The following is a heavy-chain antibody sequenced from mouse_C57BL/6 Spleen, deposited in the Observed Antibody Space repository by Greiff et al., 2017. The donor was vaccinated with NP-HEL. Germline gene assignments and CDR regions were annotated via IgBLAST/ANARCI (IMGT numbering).Heavy chain of an antibody. J-gene: IGHJ3*01. D-gene: IGHD1-1*01. V-gene: IGHV1-80*01. CDR2: IYPGDGDT. CDR3: ARSRLLRSWRFAY. Sequence: VQLPQSGAELVKPGASVKISCKASGYAFSSYWMNWVKQRPGKGLEWIGQIYPGDGDTNYNGKFKGKATLTADKSSSTAYMQLSSLASEDSAFYICARSRLLRSWRFAYWGQGTLVTVSA. CDR1: GYAFSSYW.